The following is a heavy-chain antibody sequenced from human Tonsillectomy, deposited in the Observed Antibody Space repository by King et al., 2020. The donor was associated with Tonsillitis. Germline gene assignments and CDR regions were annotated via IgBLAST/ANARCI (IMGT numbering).Heavy chain of an antibody. CDR1: GFTFSTYS. J-gene: IGHJ4*02. CDR2: ISSSSSRI. D-gene: IGHD2-2*01. V-gene: IGHV3-48*02. Sequence: VQLVESGGGLVQPGGSLRLSCAASGFTFSTYSMNWVRQAPGKGLEWGSYISSSSSRIYYSDSVKGRFTISRANAKNSLYLQMNSRREEDTAVYYCARDRGYGISISCYFGLFDSWGQGTLVTVSS. CDR3: ARDRGYGISISCYFGLFDS.